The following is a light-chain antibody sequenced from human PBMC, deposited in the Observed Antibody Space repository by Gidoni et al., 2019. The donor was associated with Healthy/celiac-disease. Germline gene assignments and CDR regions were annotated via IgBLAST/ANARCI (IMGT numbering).Light chain of an antibody. CDR2: DAS. J-gene: IGKJ5*01. CDR3: QQRDNWPIT. CDR1: QSVSSF. V-gene: IGKV3-11*01. Sequence: EIVLAQSPATLSLSPGERATLSCRASQSVSSFLAWYQKKPGQAPRLLIYDASNRATGIPARFSGSGSGTDFTLSISRLEPEDFAIYYCQQRDNWPITFGQGTRLEIK.